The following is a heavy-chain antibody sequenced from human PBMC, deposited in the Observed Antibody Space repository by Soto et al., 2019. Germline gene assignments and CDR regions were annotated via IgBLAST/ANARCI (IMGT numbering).Heavy chain of an antibody. Sequence: EASVKVSCKASGGTFSSYTISWVRQAPGQGLEWMGRIIPILGIANYAQKFQGRVTITADKSTSTAYMELSSLRSEDTAVYYCARDHPPDYYGSGSYYNLVDYYYYMDVWGKGTTVTVSS. V-gene: IGHV1-69*04. CDR2: IIPILGIA. J-gene: IGHJ6*03. CDR3: ARDHPPDYYGSGSYYNLVDYYYYMDV. D-gene: IGHD3-10*01. CDR1: GGTFSSYT.